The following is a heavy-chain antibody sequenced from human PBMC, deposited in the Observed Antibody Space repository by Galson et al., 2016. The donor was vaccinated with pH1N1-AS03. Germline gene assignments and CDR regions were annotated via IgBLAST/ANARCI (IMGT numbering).Heavy chain of an antibody. CDR2: IYANGAT. J-gene: IGHJ4*02. CDR3: ARGRGWLPDY. D-gene: IGHD6-19*01. Sequence: TLSLTCTVSGGSISSTTYHWTWIRQSAGKGLEWIGYIYANGATNHNPSLKSRVTISLDTSRNQFSLRLSSVTAADTAVYCCARGRGWLPDYWGQGTLVTVSS. CDR1: GGSISSTTYH. V-gene: IGHV4-61*09.